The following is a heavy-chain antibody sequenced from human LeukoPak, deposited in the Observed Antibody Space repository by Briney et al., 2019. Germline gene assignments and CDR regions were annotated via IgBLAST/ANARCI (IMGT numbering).Heavy chain of an antibody. CDR3: ARWCSSTSCHYGMDV. D-gene: IGHD2-2*01. Sequence: ASVKVSCKASGYTFTGYGISWVRQAPGQGLEWMGWISAYNGNTNYAQKLQGRVTMTTDTSTSTAYMELRSLRSEDTAVYYCARWCSSTSCHYGMDVWGQGTTVTVSS. CDR1: GYTFTGYG. J-gene: IGHJ6*02. CDR2: ISAYNGNT. V-gene: IGHV1-18*01.